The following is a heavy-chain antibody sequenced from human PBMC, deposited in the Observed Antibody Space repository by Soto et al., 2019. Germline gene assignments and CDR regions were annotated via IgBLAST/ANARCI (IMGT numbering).Heavy chain of an antibody. CDR1: GGTFSSYA. J-gene: IGHJ6*02. D-gene: IGHD4-17*01. CDR3: AREGYGDYGYYYYGMDV. Sequence: QVQLVQSGAEVKKPGSSVKVSCKASGGTFSSYAISWVRQAPGQGLEWMGGIIPIFGTANYAQKFQGRVTITADEYTSKDYMELSSLRSEDTAVYYCAREGYGDYGYYYYGMDVWGQGTTVTVSS. CDR2: IIPIFGTA. V-gene: IGHV1-69*12.